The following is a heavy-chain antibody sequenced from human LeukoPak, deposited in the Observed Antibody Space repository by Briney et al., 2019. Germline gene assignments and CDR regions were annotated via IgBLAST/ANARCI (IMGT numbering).Heavy chain of an antibody. CDR2: IIPIFGTA. Sequence: GASVTVSCKASGGTFSRYAISWVRQAPGQGLEWMGRIIPIFGTANYAQKFQGRVTITTDESTSTAYMELSSLRSEDTAVYYCARDYFAGGWMADAFDIWGQGTMVTVSS. V-gene: IGHV1-69*05. CDR1: GGTFSRYA. D-gene: IGHD6-19*01. CDR3: ARDYFAGGWMADAFDI. J-gene: IGHJ3*02.